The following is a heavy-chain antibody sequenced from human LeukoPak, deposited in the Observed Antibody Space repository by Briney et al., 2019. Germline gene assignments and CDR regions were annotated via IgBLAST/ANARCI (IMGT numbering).Heavy chain of an antibody. CDR2: ISSSSSYI. D-gene: IGHD3-3*01. CDR1: GFTFSSYS. CDR3: ARDKHDFWSGYSNWFDP. J-gene: IGHJ5*02. Sequence: GGSLRLSCAASGFTFSSYSMNWVRQAPGKGLEWVSSISSSSSYIYYADSVKGRFTISRDNAKNSLYLQMNSLRAEDTAVYYCARDKHDFWSGYSNWFDPWGQGTLVTVSS. V-gene: IGHV3-21*01.